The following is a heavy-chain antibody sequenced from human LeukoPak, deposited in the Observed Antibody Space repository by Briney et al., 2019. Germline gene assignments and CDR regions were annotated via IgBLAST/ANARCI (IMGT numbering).Heavy chain of an antibody. D-gene: IGHD2-21*02. V-gene: IGHV3-21*01. J-gene: IGHJ6*03. Sequence: GGSLRLSCVASGFTLSSYAVSWVRQAPGKGLQWVSSLGISGDYAWYAGSVKGRFTISRDNAKNSLYLQMNSLRAEDTAVYYCRSYCGGDCYSRMHYYYYMDVWGKGTTVTISS. CDR3: RSYCGGDCYSRMHYYYYMDV. CDR2: LGISGDYA. CDR1: GFTLSSYA.